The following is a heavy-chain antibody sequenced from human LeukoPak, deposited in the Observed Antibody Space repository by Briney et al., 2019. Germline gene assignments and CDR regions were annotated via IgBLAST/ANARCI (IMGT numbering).Heavy chain of an antibody. CDR2: INSNGDYT. CDR1: GFTFSSYS. Sequence: GGSLRLSCSASGFTFSSYSMHWVRQAPGKGLQYVSAINSNGDYTYYTDAVRDRFTISRDNSKNTLSLQMSSLRPEDTAVYYCVKAGYCTRSSCERNWFDPWDQGTQVTSPQ. D-gene: IGHD2-2*01. V-gene: IGHV3-64D*06. CDR3: VKAGYCTRSSCERNWFDP. J-gene: IGHJ5*02.